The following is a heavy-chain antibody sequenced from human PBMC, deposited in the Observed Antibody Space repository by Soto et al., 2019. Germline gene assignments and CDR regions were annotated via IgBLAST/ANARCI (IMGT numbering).Heavy chain of an antibody. CDR2: ISYDGSNK. Sequence: QVPLVESGGGVVQPGRSLRLSCAASGFTFSSYAMHWVRQAPGKGLEWVAVISYDGSNKYYADSVKGRFTISRDKSKNTLYLQMNSLRAEDTAVYYCARPLWRNDYNWGYFDLWGRG. J-gene: IGHJ2*01. D-gene: IGHD4-4*01. CDR1: GFTFSSYA. CDR3: ARPLWRNDYNWGYFDL. V-gene: IGHV3-30-3*01.